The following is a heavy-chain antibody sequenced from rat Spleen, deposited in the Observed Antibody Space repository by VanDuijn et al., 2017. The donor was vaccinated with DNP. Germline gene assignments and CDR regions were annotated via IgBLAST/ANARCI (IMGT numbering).Heavy chain of an antibody. V-gene: IGHV5-19*01. Sequence: EVQLVESGGGLVQPGRSLQLSCAASGFTFSNSDMAWVRQAPTKGLEWVASISPSGGNTYSRDSVKGRFTISRDNAKSTLYLQMDSLRSEDTATYYGATLPFITLAAISTWEYFDYWGQGVMVTVSS. D-gene: IGHD1-2*01. CDR3: ATLPFITLAAISTWEYFDY. CDR1: GFTFSNSD. J-gene: IGHJ2*01. CDR2: ISPSGGNT.